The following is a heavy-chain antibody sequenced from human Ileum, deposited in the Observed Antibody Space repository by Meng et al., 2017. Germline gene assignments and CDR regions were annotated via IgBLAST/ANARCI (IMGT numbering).Heavy chain of an antibody. CDR2: IRSKSDNYAT. CDR3: SRQTESTHDF. V-gene: IGHV3-73*01. CDR1: GFTFSGSH. J-gene: IGHJ4*02. Sequence: GESLKISCAASGFTFSGSHMDWVRQVSGKGLEWVGHIRSKSDNYATAYAASVEGRFTISRDDSKNTAYLHMNSLKTEDTAVYYCSRQTESTHDFWGQGTLVTVSS.